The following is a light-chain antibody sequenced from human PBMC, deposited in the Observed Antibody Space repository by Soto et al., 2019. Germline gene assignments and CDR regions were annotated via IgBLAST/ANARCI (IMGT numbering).Light chain of an antibody. CDR3: QKYNSAPLT. V-gene: IGKV1-27*01. Sequence: DIQMTQSPSTLSASVGDRVTITCRASQSISGWLAWYQQKPGKVPKLLIYAASTLQSGVPSRFSGSGSGTDFTLTISSLQPEDVATYYCQKYNSAPLTFGPGTKVDIK. CDR2: AAS. J-gene: IGKJ3*01. CDR1: QSISGW.